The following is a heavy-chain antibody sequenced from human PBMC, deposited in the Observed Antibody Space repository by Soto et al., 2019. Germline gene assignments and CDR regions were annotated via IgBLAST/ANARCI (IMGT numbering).Heavy chain of an antibody. CDR3: ARGGIQLSYAFDY. CDR1: GTSVSNYY. V-gene: IGHV4-4*07. CDR2: IYTSGST. J-gene: IGHJ4*02. Sequence: LSLTCSVSGTSVSNYYWSWIRQPAGKGLEHIGRIYTSGSTSYNPSLKSRVTMSMDTSQTQIYLNLTSVTAADTAVYYCARGGIQLSYAFDYWGQGILVTVSS. D-gene: IGHD5-18*01.